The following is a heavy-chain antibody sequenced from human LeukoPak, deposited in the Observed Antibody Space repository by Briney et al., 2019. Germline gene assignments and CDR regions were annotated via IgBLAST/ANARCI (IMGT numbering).Heavy chain of an antibody. Sequence: SETLSLTCTVSGGSITSSYWSWIRQSPGKGLEWIGYIHYTGSTNYNPSLKSRVTMLIDTSKNQFSLKLSSVTAADAAVYYCARGRYSAGDNWFDPWGQGTLVTVSS. CDR2: IHYTGST. J-gene: IGHJ5*02. CDR1: GGSITSSY. D-gene: IGHD3-9*01. CDR3: ARGRYSAGDNWFDP. V-gene: IGHV4-59*01.